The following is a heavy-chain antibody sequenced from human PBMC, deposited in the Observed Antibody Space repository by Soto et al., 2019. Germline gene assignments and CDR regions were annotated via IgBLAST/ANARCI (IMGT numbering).Heavy chain of an antibody. CDR2: ISACNGNT. V-gene: IGHV1-18*01. D-gene: IGHD4-17*01. Sequence: ASVKVSCKASGYTFTSYGISWVRQAPGQGLEWMGWISACNGNTNYAQKLQGRVTMTRDTSTSTAYMELSSLRSEDTAVYYCARVVDYGDYVDAFDIWGQGTTVPVAS. CDR3: ARVVDYGDYVDAFDI. J-gene: IGHJ3*02. CDR1: GYTFTSYG.